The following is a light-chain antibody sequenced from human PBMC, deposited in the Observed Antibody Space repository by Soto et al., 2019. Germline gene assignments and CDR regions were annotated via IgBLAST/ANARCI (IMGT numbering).Light chain of an antibody. J-gene: IGKJ4*01. V-gene: IGKV1-33*01. CDR3: QQYDNLPLT. Sequence: DIQMTQSPSSLSASVGDRVTITCQASQDISNYLNWYQQKPGKAPKLLISDASNLKTGVPSRFSGSGSGTDFTFTISSLQPEDIATYYCQQYDNLPLTFGGGTKVEIK. CDR1: QDISNY. CDR2: DAS.